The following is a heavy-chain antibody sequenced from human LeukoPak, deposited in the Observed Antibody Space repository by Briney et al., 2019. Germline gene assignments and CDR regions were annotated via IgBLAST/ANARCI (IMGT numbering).Heavy chain of an antibody. CDR3: ARAWDYYYYMDV. J-gene: IGHJ6*03. V-gene: IGHV3-30*19. CDR1: GFSFSTFG. Sequence: PGGSLRLSCAASGFSFSTFGMHWVRQTPGKGLEWVSHISKDESNKYYADSVKGRFTISRDTSKNTLFLQMNSPRVEDTAVYYCARAWDYYYYMDVWGKGTTVTVSS. CDR2: ISKDESNK.